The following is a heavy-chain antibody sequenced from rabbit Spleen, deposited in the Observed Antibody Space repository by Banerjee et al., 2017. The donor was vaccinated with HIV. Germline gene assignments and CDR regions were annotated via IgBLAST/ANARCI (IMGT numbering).Heavy chain of an antibody. CDR1: GIDFTKYY. D-gene: IGHD4-1*01. CDR3: ARAIVPWLGLTRLDL. J-gene: IGHJ3*01. V-gene: IGHV1S7*01. CDR2: IYAAKGST. Sequence: QLTETGGGLVQPGGSLTLSCKASGIDFTKYYITWVRQAPGKGLEWIGIIYAAKGSTDYASWVNGRFTISRDNAQSTVDLKMTSLTAADTATYFCARAIVPWLGLTRLDLWGQGTLVTVS.